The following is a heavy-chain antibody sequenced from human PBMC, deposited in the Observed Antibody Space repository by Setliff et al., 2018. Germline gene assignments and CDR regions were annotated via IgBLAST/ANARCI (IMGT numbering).Heavy chain of an antibody. D-gene: IGHD2-2*02. Sequence: NPSETLSLTCTVSGDSITSNSYHWGWIRQPPGKGLEWIGSIYYSGSTYYNPSLKSRVTISVDTSKNQFSLKLTSVTAADAAVYYCARGDDTECYSSFDYWGQGALVTVSS. CDR3: ARGDDTECYSSFDY. J-gene: IGHJ4*02. CDR2: IYYSGST. V-gene: IGHV4-39*07. CDR1: GDSITSNSYH.